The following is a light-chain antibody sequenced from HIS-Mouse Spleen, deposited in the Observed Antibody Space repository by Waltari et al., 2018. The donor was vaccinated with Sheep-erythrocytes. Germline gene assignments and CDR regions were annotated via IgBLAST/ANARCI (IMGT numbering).Light chain of an antibody. CDR3: SSYAGSNNYV. V-gene: IGLV2-8*01. Sequence: QSALTQPPSASGSPGQSVTISCTGPSSDVVGSNYVSWYQQHPGKAPKLMIYEVSKRPSGVPDRFSGSKSGNTASLTVSGLQAEDEADYYCSSYAGSNNYVFGTGTKVTVL. J-gene: IGLJ1*01. CDR2: EVS. CDR1: SSDVVGSNY.